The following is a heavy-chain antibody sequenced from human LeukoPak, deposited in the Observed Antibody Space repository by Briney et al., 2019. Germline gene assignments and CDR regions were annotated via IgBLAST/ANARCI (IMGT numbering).Heavy chain of an antibody. CDR2: IYYSGST. J-gene: IGHJ6*02. CDR3: ARGGYGSVSYYYYYYGMDV. Sequence: SETLSLTCTVSGGSISSYYWSWIRQPPGKGLEWIGYIYYSGSTNYNPSLKSRVTISVDTSKNQFSLKLSSVTAADTAVYYCARGGYGSVSYYYYYYGMDVWGQGTTVTVSS. D-gene: IGHD3-10*01. CDR1: GGSISSYY. V-gene: IGHV4-59*01.